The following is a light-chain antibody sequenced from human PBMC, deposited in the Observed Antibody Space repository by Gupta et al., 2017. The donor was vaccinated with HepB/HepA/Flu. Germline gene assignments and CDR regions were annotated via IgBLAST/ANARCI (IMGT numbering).Light chain of an antibody. CDR2: DAS. V-gene: IGKV3-11*01. J-gene: IGKJ5*01. Sequence: EIVLTQSPATLSLSPGERATLSCRASQSVSSYLAWFQQKPGQAPRLLIYDASNRATGIPARFSGSGSGTDFTLTISSLEPEDFAFYYCQQRSNWPLITFGQGTRLEIK. CDR3: QQRSNWPLIT. CDR1: QSVSSY.